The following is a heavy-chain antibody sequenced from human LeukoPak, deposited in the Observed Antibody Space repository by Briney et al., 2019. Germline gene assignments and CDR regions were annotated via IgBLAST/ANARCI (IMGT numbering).Heavy chain of an antibody. Sequence: GRSLRLSCATSGFNFRTYGMHWVRQAPGKGLEWVSFIYSDNTHYSDSVKGRFTISRDNSKNTLYLQMNSLRAEDTAVYYCARRAGAYSHPYDYWGQGTLVTVSS. D-gene: IGHD4/OR15-4a*01. V-gene: IGHV3-53*01. CDR2: IYSDNT. J-gene: IGHJ4*02. CDR1: GFNFRTYG. CDR3: ARRAGAYSHPYDY.